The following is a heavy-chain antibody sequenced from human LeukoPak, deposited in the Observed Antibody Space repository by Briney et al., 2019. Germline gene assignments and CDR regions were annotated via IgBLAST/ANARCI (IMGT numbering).Heavy chain of an antibody. J-gene: IGHJ4*02. Sequence: SGGSLRLSCVASGFTFSTYWMGWVRQAPGQGLEYVSRMSNDGSTTVYADSVKGRFTISRENAKNTLYLQMNSLRAEDTAVYYCARDNWGSLDYWGQGALITVSS. V-gene: IGHV3-74*01. CDR3: ARDNWGSLDY. CDR1: GFTFSTYW. CDR2: MSNDGSTT. D-gene: IGHD7-27*01.